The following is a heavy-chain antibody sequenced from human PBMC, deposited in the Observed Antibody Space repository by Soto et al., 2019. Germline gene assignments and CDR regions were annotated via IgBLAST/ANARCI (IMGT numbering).Heavy chain of an antibody. CDR2: IYYSGST. CDR1: GGSFSGYY. CDR3: ARWYSSSSFDY. J-gene: IGHJ4*02. V-gene: IGHV4-34*01. D-gene: IGHD6-6*01. Sequence: SETLSLTCAVYGGSFSGYYWSWIRQPPGKGLEWIGSIYYSGSTYYNPSLKSRVTISVDTSKNQFSLKLSSVTAADTAVYYCARWYSSSSFDYWGQGTLVTVSS.